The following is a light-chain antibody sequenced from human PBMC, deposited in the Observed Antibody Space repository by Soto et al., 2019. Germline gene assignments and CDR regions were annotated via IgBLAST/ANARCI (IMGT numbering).Light chain of an antibody. CDR2: EVS. V-gene: IGLV2-14*01. Sequence: QSVLTQPASVSGSPGQSITISCTGTNSDVGVYNYVSWYQQHPGKAPKLMIYEVSNRPSGVSNRFSGSKSGNTASLTISGLQAEDEADYYCSSYTTTNTLFGGGTKLIVL. CDR1: NSDVGVYNY. J-gene: IGLJ3*02. CDR3: SSYTTTNTL.